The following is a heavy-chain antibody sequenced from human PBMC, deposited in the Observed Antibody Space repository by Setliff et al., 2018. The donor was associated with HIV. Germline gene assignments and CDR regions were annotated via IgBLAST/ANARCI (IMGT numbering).Heavy chain of an antibody. CDR2: IYPGDSDA. V-gene: IGHV5-51*01. CDR3: ARANNWFDP. Sequence: PGESLKISCQGSGYVFTSHWIGWVRQQAGKGLEWMGIIYPGDSDARYGPSFQGQVTISADKSISTAYLQWSSLKASDTAIYYCARANNWFDPWGQGTLVTVSS. J-gene: IGHJ5*02. CDR1: GYVFTSHW.